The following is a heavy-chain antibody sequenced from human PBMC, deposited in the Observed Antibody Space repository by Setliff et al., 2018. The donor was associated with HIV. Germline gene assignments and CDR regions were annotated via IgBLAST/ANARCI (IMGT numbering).Heavy chain of an antibody. Sequence: GGSLRLSCAASGFTFNTYSMSWVRQAPGKGLEWVSSTTDTSSYKYYADSVKGRFTISRDNAKNSLYLQMNSLRAGDTAVYYCARGRVIGILEWPAFDIWGQGTMVTVSS. CDR1: GFTFNTYS. J-gene: IGHJ3*02. CDR3: ARGRVIGILEWPAFDI. CDR2: TTDTSSYK. D-gene: IGHD3-3*01. V-gene: IGHV3-21*01.